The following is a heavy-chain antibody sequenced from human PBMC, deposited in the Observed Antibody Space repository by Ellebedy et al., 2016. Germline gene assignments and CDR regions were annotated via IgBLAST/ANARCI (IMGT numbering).Heavy chain of an antibody. J-gene: IGHJ4*02. V-gene: IGHV3-21*01. Sequence: GESLKISCAASGFTFSSYDMNWVRQAPGKGLEWVSSISSSSSYIYYADSVKGRFTISRDNAKNSLYLQMNSLRAEDTAVYYCARGSGSGWYDYWGQGTLVTVSS. D-gene: IGHD6-19*01. CDR2: ISSSSSYI. CDR1: GFTFSSYD. CDR3: ARGSGSGWYDY.